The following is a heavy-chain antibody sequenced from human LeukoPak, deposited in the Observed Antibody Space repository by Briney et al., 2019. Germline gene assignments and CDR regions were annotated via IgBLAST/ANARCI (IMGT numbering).Heavy chain of an antibody. V-gene: IGHV4-38-2*02. CDR1: GYSISSGYY. CDR3: ARESTGYYDSSGYADY. Sequence: SETLSLTCTVSGYSISSGYYWGWIRQPPGKGLEWIGSIYHSGSTYYNPSLKSRVTISVDTSKNQFSLKLSSVTAADTAVYYCARESTGYYDSSGYADYWGQGTLVTVSS. CDR2: IYHSGST. J-gene: IGHJ4*02. D-gene: IGHD3-22*01.